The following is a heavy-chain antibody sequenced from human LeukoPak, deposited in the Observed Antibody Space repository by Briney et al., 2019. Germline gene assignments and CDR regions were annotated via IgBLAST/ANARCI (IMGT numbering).Heavy chain of an antibody. Sequence: GGSLRLSCAASGFTFSTSTYNMNWARQPPGKGLEWVSSISSGSSYIYYADSVKGRFTISRDNAKNSLYLHMNSLRVEDTAVYYCARDGARGYDMDVWGQGTTVTVSS. CDR3: ARDGARGYDMDV. CDR2: ISSGSSYI. V-gene: IGHV3-21*01. J-gene: IGHJ6*02. CDR1: GFTFSTSTYN. D-gene: IGHD4/OR15-4a*01.